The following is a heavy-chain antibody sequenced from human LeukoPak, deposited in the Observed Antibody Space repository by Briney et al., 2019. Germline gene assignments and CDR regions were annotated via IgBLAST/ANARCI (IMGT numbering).Heavy chain of an antibody. Sequence: ASVKVSCKASGYTFTSYDINWVRQATGQGLEWGGWMNTNSGNTGYAQKFQVRITITRNTSISTAYMELSSLRSEDTAVYYCVRGGGYSYGIMDVWGKGTTVTVSS. CDR2: MNTNSGNT. CDR1: GYTFTSYD. CDR3: VRGGGYSYGIMDV. J-gene: IGHJ6*03. V-gene: IGHV1-8*03. D-gene: IGHD5-18*01.